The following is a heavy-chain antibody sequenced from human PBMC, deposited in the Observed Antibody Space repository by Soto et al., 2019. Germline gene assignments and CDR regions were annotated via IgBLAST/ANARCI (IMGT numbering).Heavy chain of an antibody. CDR2: ISGSGGST. CDR1: GFTFSSYA. V-gene: IGHV3-23*01. Sequence: PGGSLRLSCAASGFTFSSYAMSWVRQAPGKGLEWVSAISGSGGSTYYADSVKGRFTISRDNAKNSLYLQMNSLRAEDTAVYYCARGEKYSSSNDYWGQGTLVTVSS. CDR3: ARGEKYSSSNDY. D-gene: IGHD6-6*01. J-gene: IGHJ4*02.